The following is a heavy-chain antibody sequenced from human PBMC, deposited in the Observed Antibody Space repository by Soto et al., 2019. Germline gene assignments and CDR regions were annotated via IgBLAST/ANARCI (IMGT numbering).Heavy chain of an antibody. V-gene: IGHV1-69*13. CDR3: ARENVAMATTTYYYDYGMDV. CDR1: GGTFSSYA. CDR2: IIPIFGTA. D-gene: IGHD5-12*01. J-gene: IGHJ6*02. Sequence: ASVKVSCKASGGTFSSYAISWVRQAPGQGLEWMGGIIPIFGTASYAQKFQGRVTITADESTSTAYMELSSLRSEDTAVYYCARENVAMATTTYYYDYGMDVWG.